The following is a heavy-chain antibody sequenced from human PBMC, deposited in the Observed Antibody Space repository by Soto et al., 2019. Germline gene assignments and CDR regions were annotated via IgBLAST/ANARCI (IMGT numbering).Heavy chain of an antibody. D-gene: IGHD6-6*01. CDR1: GGSISSGDYY. CDR3: AVSIGARYFDY. V-gene: IGHV4-30-4*01. Sequence: QVQLQESGPGLVKPSQTLSLTCTVSGGSISSGDYYWSWIRQPPGKGLEWIGYVYYSGSTYYNPSLKSLVTIPGDTSKNQFYLNLSSVAAADTDVYYCAVSIGARYFDYWGQGTLVTVSS. J-gene: IGHJ4*02. CDR2: VYYSGST.